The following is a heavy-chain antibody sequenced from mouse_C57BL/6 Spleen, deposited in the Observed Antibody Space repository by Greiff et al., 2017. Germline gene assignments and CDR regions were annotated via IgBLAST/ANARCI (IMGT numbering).Heavy chain of an antibody. J-gene: IGHJ2*01. D-gene: IGHD4-1*01. Sequence: EVKLMESGGDLVKPGGSLKLSCAASGFTFSSYGMSWVRQTPDKRLEWVATISSGGSYTYYPDSVKGRFTISRDNAKNTLYLQMSSLKSEDTALYYCARESWDAFDYWGQGTTLTVSS. CDR2: ISSGGSYT. CDR1: GFTFSSYG. CDR3: ARESWDAFDY. V-gene: IGHV5-6*01.